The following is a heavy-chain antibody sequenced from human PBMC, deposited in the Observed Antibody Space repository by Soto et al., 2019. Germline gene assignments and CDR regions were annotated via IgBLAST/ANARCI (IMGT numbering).Heavy chain of an antibody. J-gene: IGHJ4*02. D-gene: IGHD5-18*01. CDR2: IYYSGST. CDR1: GGYISSYY. V-gene: IGHV4-59*01. Sequence: QVQLQESGPGLVKPSETLSLTCTVSGGYISSYYWSWIRQPPGKGLEWIGYIYYSGSTNYNPSLKSRVTISVDTSKYQFSLKLSYVTAADTAVYYCASGRGYSYGSFDYWGQGTLVTVSS. CDR3: ASGRGYSYGSFDY.